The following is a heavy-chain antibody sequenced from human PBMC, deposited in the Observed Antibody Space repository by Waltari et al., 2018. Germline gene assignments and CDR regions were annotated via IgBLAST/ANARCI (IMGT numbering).Heavy chain of an antibody. Sequence: VQLVESGGGLVKPGGSLRLSCAASGFTFSSYSMNWVRPAPGKGLEWVSSISSSSSYIYYADSVKGRFTISRDNAKNSLYLQMNSLRAEDTAVYYCARSHGSSGYGMDVWGQGTTVTVSS. CDR2: ISSSSSYI. D-gene: IGHD1-26*01. V-gene: IGHV3-21*01. J-gene: IGHJ6*02. CDR1: GFTFSSYS. CDR3: ARSHGSSGYGMDV.